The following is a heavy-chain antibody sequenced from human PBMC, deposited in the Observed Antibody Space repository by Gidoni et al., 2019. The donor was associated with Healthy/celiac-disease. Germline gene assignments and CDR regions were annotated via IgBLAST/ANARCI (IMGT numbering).Heavy chain of an antibody. CDR3: ARVPSVNMKKHQYYFDY. D-gene: IGHD4-17*01. J-gene: IGHJ4*02. V-gene: IGHV1-69*06. Sequence: QVQLVQSGAEVKKPGSSVKVSCKASGGTFSSYAISWVRQAPGQGLEWMGGIIPIFGTANYAQKFQGRVTITADKSTSTAYMELSSLRSEDTAVYYCARVPSVNMKKHQYYFDYWGQGTLVTVSS. CDR1: GGTFSSYA. CDR2: IIPIFGTA.